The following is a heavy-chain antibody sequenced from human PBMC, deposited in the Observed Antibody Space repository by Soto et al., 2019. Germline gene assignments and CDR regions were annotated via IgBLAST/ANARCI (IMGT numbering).Heavy chain of an antibody. D-gene: IGHD6-25*01. CDR3: ARDGGYSTGLGYYYYGMDV. V-gene: IGHV4-59*01. J-gene: IGHJ6*02. CDR2: IYYSGST. CDR1: GGSISSYY. Sequence: SETLSLTCTVSGGSISSYYWSWIRQPPGKGLEWIGYIYYSGSTNYNPSLKSRVTISVDTSKNQFSLKLSSVTAADTAVYYCARDGGYSTGLGYYYYGMDVCGQGTTVTVYS.